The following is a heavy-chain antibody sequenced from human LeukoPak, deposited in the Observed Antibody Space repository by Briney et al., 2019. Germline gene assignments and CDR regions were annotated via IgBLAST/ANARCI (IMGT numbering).Heavy chain of an antibody. Sequence: PGGSLRLSCAASGFTFSDYYMSWIRQAPGKGLEWVSYISSSGSAIYYADSVKGRFTISRDNAKNSLYLQMNSLRAEDTAVYYCARAGIAVVISEIDYWGQGTLVTVSS. J-gene: IGHJ4*02. V-gene: IGHV3-11*01. D-gene: IGHD3-22*01. CDR2: ISSSGSAI. CDR1: GFTFSDYY. CDR3: ARAGIAVVISEIDY.